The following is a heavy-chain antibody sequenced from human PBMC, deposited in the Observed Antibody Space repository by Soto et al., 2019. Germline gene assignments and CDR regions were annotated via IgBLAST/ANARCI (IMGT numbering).Heavy chain of an antibody. D-gene: IGHD3-16*02. V-gene: IGHV4-30-4*01. CDR3: ARWAPIVTGRPNIFDY. J-gene: IGHJ4*02. CDR1: GGSISSGDYY. CDR2: IYYSGST. Sequence: PSETLSLTCTVSGGSISSGDYYWSWIRQPPGKGLEWIGYIYYSGSTYYNPSLKSRVTISVDTSKNQFSLKLSSVTAADTAFFYFARWAPIVTGRPNIFDYWGQGTLVTVSS.